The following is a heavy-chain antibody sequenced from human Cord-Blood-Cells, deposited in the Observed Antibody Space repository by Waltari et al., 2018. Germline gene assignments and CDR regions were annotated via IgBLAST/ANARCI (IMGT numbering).Heavy chain of an antibody. CDR3: ARARYYDSSGYYYDAFDI. V-gene: IGHV1-69*01. CDR2: IIPILGTA. CDR1: GGTFSSYA. Sequence: QVQLVQSGAEVKKPGSSVTVSCKASGGTFSSYAISWVRQAPGHGLEWMGGIIPILGTANYAQKFQGRVTITADESTSTAYMELSSLRSEDTAVYYCARARYYDSSGYYYDAFDIWGQGTMVTVSS. D-gene: IGHD3-22*01. J-gene: IGHJ3*02.